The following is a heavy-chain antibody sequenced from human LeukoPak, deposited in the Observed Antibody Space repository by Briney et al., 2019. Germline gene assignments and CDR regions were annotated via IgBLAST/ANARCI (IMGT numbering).Heavy chain of an antibody. J-gene: IGHJ4*02. CDR3: AKDLSGYYDSSGYFDY. Sequence: PGGSLRLSCAASGFTFDDYAMHWVRQAPGKGLEWVSGISWNSGSIGYADSVKGRFTISRDNAKNSLYLQMNSLRAEDTALYYCAKDLSGYYDSSGYFDYWGQGTLVTVSS. D-gene: IGHD3-22*01. CDR1: GFTFDDYA. CDR2: ISWNSGSI. V-gene: IGHV3-9*01.